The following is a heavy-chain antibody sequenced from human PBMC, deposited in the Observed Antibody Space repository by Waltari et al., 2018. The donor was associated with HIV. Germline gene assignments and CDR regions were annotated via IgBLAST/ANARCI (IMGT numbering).Heavy chain of an antibody. CDR2: IYSGGST. D-gene: IGHD3-10*01. CDR3: ARGPTSSGSYISYYFDY. J-gene: IGHJ4*02. CDR1: GFTVSSNY. V-gene: IGHV3-53*01. Sequence: EVQLVESGGGLIQPGGSLRLSCAASGFTVSSNYMSWVRQAPGKGLEWVSVIYSGGSTYYADSVKGRFTISRDNSKNTLYLQMNSLRAEDTAVYYCARGPTSSGSYISYYFDYWGQGTLVTVSS.